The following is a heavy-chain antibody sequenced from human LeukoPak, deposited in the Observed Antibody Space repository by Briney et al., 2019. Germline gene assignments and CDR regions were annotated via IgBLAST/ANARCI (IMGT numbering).Heavy chain of an antibody. CDR1: GGSISSSSYC. D-gene: IGHD5-18*01. CDR2: IYYSGST. V-gene: IGHV4-39*07. CDR3: ARDTRGYSYGYLFGNSWWFDP. Sequence: SETLSLTCTVSGGSISSSSYCWGWIRQPPGKGLEWIGSIYYSGSTYYNPSLKSRVTISVDTSKNQFSLKLSSVTAADTAVYYCARDTRGYSYGYLFGNSWWFDPWGQGTLVTVSS. J-gene: IGHJ5*02.